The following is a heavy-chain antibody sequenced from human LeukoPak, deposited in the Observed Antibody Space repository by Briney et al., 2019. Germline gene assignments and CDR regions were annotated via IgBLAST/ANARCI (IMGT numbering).Heavy chain of an antibody. J-gene: IGHJ6*03. CDR2: IYTSGST. CDR1: GGSISSYY. CDR3: ARVDVFGVVSSDYYYYYMDV. Sequence: SETLSLTCTVSGGSISSYYWSWIRQPAGKGLEWIGRIYTSGSTNYNPSLKSRVTMSVDTSKNQFSLKLSYVTAADTAVYYCARVDVFGVVSSDYYYYYMDVWGKGTTVTVSS. V-gene: IGHV4-4*07. D-gene: IGHD3-3*01.